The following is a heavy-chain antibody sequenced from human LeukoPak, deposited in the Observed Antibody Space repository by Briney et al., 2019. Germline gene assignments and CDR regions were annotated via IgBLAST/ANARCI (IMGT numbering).Heavy chain of an antibody. CDR2: INHSGST. J-gene: IGHJ4*02. Sequence: PSETLSLTCAVYGGSFSGYYWSWIRQPPGKGLEWIGEINHSGSTNYNPSLKSRVTISVDTSKNQFSLKLSSVTAADTAVYYCARGLRDYDSSGTFYYFDYWGQGTLVTVSS. V-gene: IGHV4-34*01. D-gene: IGHD3-22*01. CDR3: ARGLRDYDSSGTFYYFDY. CDR1: GGSFSGYY.